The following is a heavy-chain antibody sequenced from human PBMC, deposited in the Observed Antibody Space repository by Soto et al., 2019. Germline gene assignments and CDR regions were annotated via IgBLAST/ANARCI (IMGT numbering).Heavy chain of an antibody. CDR1: GFTFSSYA. CDR3: ARDLMYYDFWSGYYDYYYYMDV. J-gene: IGHJ6*03. D-gene: IGHD3-3*01. CDR2: ISSNGGST. Sequence: GGSLRLSCAASGFTFSSYAMHWVRQAPGKGLEYVSAISSNGGSTYYANSVKGRFTISRDNSKNTLYLQMGSLRAEDMAVYYCARDLMYYDFWSGYYDYYYYMDVWGKGTTVTVSS. V-gene: IGHV3-64*01.